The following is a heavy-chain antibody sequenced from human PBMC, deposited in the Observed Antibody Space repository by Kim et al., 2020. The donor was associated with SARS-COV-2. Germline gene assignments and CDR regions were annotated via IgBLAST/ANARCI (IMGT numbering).Heavy chain of an antibody. Sequence: AHDFTGRVVFSLDTSVSTAYLQISSLKAEDTAVYYCARVTISAAGTSFEYWGQGTLVTVSS. D-gene: IGHD6-13*01. CDR3: ARVTISAAGTSFEY. V-gene: IGHV7-4-1*02. J-gene: IGHJ4*02.